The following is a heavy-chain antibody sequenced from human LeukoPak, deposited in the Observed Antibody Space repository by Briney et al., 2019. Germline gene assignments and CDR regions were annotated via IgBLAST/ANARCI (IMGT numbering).Heavy chain of an antibody. J-gene: IGHJ4*02. D-gene: IGHD1-26*01. CDR2: IRYDGSNK. CDR3: AKDRKSGSKKVYYFDY. V-gene: IGHV3-30*02. Sequence: QPGGSLRLSCAASGFTFSSYGMHWVRQAPDKGLEWVAFIRYDGSNKYYADSVKGRFTISRDNSKNTLYLQMNSLRAEDTAVYYCAKDRKSGSKKVYYFDYWGQGTLVTVSS. CDR1: GFTFSSYG.